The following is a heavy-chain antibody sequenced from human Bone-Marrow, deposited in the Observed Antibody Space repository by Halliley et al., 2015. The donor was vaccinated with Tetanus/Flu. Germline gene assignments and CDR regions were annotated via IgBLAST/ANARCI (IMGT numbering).Heavy chain of an antibody. Sequence: RGSGATTNYADSGKGRFTVSRDNSKNTLSLQMNSLTAEDPALYYCATAVYSYGYGAYYFDHWGQGTLVTVSS. V-gene: IGHV3-23*01. CDR2: RGSGATT. CDR3: ATAVYSYGYGAYYFDH. D-gene: IGHD5-18*01. J-gene: IGHJ4*02.